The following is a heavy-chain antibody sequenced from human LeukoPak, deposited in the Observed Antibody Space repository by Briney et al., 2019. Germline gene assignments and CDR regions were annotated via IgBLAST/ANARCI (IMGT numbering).Heavy chain of an antibody. Sequence: GRSLRLSCAASGFTFSSYAMHWVRQAPGKGLDWVAVISYDGSNKYYADSVKGRFTISRDNSKNTLYLQMNSLRAEDTAVYYCARVERWLQRAYYYGMDVWGQGTTVTVSS. CDR3: ARVERWLQRAYYYGMDV. CDR1: GFTFSSYA. J-gene: IGHJ6*02. CDR2: ISYDGSNK. D-gene: IGHD5-24*01. V-gene: IGHV3-30-3*01.